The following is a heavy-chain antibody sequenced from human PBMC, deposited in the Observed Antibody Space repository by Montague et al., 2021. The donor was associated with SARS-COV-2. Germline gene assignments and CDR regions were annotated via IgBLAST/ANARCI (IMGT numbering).Heavy chain of an antibody. Sequence: SETLSLTCTVSGFSISTGYYWGWIRQPSGKGLEWIGSIYHSGSTYYNPSLKSRVTISVDTSKNQFSLKLSSVTAADTAVYYCASSYDSTGHVGYWGQGTPVTVSS. CDR2: IYHSGST. J-gene: IGHJ4*02. D-gene: IGHD3-22*01. V-gene: IGHV4-38-2*02. CDR1: GFSISTGYY. CDR3: ASSYDSTGHVGY.